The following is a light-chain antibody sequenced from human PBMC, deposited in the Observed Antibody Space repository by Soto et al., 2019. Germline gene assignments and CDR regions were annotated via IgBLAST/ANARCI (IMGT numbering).Light chain of an antibody. V-gene: IGLV2-14*01. CDR1: SGDVGRYNY. J-gene: IGLJ1*01. CDR2: EVS. CDR3: SAYTTSSTTLDV. Sequence: QSALTQPASVSGSPGQSIAISCTGTSGDVGRYNYVSWYQQHPGKAPKLMIYEVSNRPSGVSNRFSGSKSGNTASLTISGLQAEDEADYYCSAYTTSSTTLDVFGTGTKLTVL.